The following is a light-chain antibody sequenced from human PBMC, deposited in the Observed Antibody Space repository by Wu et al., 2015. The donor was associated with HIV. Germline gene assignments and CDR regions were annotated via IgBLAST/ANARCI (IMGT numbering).Light chain of an antibody. CDR2: DAS. CDR1: QSISSY. CDR3: QQRTSWPLT. V-gene: IGKV3-11*01. J-gene: IGKJ5*01. Sequence: EIVLTQSPATLSLSPGETATLSCRAGQSISSYLAWYQQKPGQAPRLLIYDASNRATGIPARFSGRGSGTDFTLTISSLEPEDFAVYYCQQRTSWPLTFGQGTRLEIK.